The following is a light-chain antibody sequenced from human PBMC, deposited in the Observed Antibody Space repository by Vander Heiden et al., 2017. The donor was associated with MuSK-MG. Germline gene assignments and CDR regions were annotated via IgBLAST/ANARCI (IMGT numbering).Light chain of an antibody. Sequence: DIQMTQSPSSLSASLGDTVTMTCRASQGISNYLAWYQQRPGKGPKLLIHGASTLESGVPSRFSGSGSGTDFTLTISGLQPEDVATYYCQKENSAPWTFGQGTKVEIK. J-gene: IGKJ1*01. CDR3: QKENSAPWT. CDR1: QGISNY. V-gene: IGKV1-27*01. CDR2: GAS.